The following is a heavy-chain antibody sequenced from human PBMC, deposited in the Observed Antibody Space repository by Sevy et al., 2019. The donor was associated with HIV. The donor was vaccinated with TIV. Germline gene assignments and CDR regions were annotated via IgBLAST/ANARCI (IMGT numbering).Heavy chain of an antibody. V-gene: IGHV3-30-3*01. D-gene: IGHD2-8*01. Sequence: GGSLRLSCAVSGFSFSHYAFHWVRQAPGKGLEWVSLISYDGTYKYYADSVKGRFTISRDNSKNTLYLQMNSLRGNDTAVYYFARVAVSYCTNDCYHRFDYWGPGALVTVSS. CDR3: ARVAVSYCTNDCYHRFDY. CDR2: ISYDGTYK. CDR1: GFSFSHYA. J-gene: IGHJ4*02.